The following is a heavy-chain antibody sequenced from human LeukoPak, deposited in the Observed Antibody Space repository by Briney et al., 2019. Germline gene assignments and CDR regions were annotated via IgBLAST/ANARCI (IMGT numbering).Heavy chain of an antibody. Sequence: GGSLRLSCTASRFTFSTYAMSWVRQAPGKGLEWVSSISGSGDTTYYTGSVKGRFTISRDNSKNALYLQMSSLRAEDTAVYYCAKSQRNDQQVVQRIDYWGQGTLVTVSS. J-gene: IGHJ4*02. CDR1: RFTFSTYA. CDR3: AKSQRNDQQVVQRIDY. CDR2: ISGSGDTT. D-gene: IGHD2-2*01. V-gene: IGHV3-23*01.